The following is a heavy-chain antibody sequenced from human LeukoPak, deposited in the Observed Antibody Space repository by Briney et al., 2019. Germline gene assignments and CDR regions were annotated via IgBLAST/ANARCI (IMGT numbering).Heavy chain of an antibody. J-gene: IGHJ6*02. CDR1: GFTFSTYA. CDR2: FSYDGSTK. V-gene: IGHV3-30-3*01. Sequence: GGSLRLSCAASGFTFSTYAMHWVRQAPGKGLEWVALFSYDGSTKYYADSVKGRLTISRDNSKSTLYLQMNSLRAEDTAVYYCAKAVAATGHYYFGMDVWGQGTTVTVSS. CDR3: AKAVAATGHYYFGMDV. D-gene: IGHD6-19*01.